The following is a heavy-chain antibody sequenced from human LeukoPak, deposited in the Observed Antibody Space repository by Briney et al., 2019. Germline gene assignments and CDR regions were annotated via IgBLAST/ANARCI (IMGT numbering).Heavy chain of an antibody. CDR3: ASLSYYNRDAFDI. J-gene: IGHJ3*02. CDR2: IYYSGST. Sequence: PSETLSLTCTVSGGSISSYYWSWIRQPPGKGLEWIGYIYYSGSTNYNPSLKSRVTISVDTSKNQFSLKLSSVTAADPAVYYCASLSYYNRDAFDIGGQGTMVTVSS. CDR1: GGSISSYY. D-gene: IGHD1-26*01. V-gene: IGHV4-59*01.